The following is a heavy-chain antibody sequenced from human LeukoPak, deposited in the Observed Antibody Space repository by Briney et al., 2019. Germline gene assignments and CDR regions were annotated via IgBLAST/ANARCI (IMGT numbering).Heavy chain of an antibody. V-gene: IGHV3-30*03. J-gene: IGHJ4*02. CDR1: GXTFRSYG. Sequence: GRSLRLSWAASGXTFRSYGVHWVRQAPGKGLESVAIISYDGNNKYYADSVKGRFTISRDNSKNTLYLQMDSLRAEDTAVYYCARDEGGVFDYWGQGTLVTVSS. CDR2: ISYDGNNK. CDR3: ARDEGGVFDY. D-gene: IGHD2-8*02.